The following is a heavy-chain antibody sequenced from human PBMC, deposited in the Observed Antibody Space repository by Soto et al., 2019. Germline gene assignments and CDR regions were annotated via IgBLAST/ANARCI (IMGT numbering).Heavy chain of an antibody. D-gene: IGHD2-2*02. Sequence: GVSLRLSCVVSGFSFSYSYMNWVRQAPGPGSEWIASISSVAFTISSAAAAKGRFTISRDEGHNSLFLQMDRLRAGDTALYYCATYTSRLEHWGQGTLVTVSS. V-gene: IGHV3-11*01. J-gene: IGHJ4*02. CDR1: GFSFSYSY. CDR3: ATYTSRLEH. CDR2: ISSVAFTI.